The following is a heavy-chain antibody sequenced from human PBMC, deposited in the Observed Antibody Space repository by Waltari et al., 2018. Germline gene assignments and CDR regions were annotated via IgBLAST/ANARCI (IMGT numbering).Heavy chain of an antibody. V-gene: IGHV1-69*05. CDR3: ARGDYYDSSGYYLGDAFDI. Sequence: QVQLVQSGAEVKKPGSSVKVSCKASGSTFSSHAISRVRLAPGPGLEWMGGIIPIFGTANYAQKFQGRVTITTDESTSTAYMELSSLRSEDTAVYYCARGDYYDSSGYYLGDAFDIWGQGTMVTVSS. J-gene: IGHJ3*02. D-gene: IGHD3-22*01. CDR1: GSTFSSHA. CDR2: IIPIFGTA.